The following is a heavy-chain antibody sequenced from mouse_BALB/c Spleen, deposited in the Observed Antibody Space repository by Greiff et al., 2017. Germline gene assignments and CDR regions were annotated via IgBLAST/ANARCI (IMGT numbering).Heavy chain of an antibody. CDR2: IYPYNGGT. Sequence: EVQLQESGPELVKPGASVKISCKASGYTFTDYNMHWVKQSHGKSLEWIGYIYPYNGGTGDNQKFKSKATLTVDNSSSTAYMELRSLTSEDSAVYYCARDCGSGFAYWGQGTLVTVSA. CDR1: GYTFTDYN. D-gene: IGHD1-1*01. V-gene: IGHV1S29*02. CDR3: ARDCGSGFAY. J-gene: IGHJ3*01.